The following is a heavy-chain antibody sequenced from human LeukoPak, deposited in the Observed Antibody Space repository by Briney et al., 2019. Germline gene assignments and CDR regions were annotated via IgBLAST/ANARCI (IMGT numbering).Heavy chain of an antibody. CDR3: ARDHMVRGLLMDV. CDR2: ITSSSRYI. D-gene: IGHD3-10*01. J-gene: IGHJ6*04. CDR1: GFTFSDYY. Sequence: GGSLRLSCAASGFTFSDYYMSWIRQAPGKGLEWVSSITSSSRYIYYADSVKGRFTISRDNAKNSLYLQMNSLRAEDTAVYYCARDHMVRGLLMDVWGKGTTVTISS. V-gene: IGHV3-11*06.